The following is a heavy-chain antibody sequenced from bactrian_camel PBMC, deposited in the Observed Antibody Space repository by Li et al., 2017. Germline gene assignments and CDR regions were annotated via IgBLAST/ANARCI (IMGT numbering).Heavy chain of an antibody. J-gene: IGHJ4*01. CDR1: GFPFSDYA. D-gene: IGHD2*01. Sequence: QLVESGGGLVEPGGSLRLSCAASGFPFSDYAMGWIRQAPGKGLEWIATIYNGDNVRSRDSVKGRFTVSRDNANNTVNLMMNSLKPEDTAMYYCAANFGPYCSGPYLARRANFLGQGTQVTVS. V-gene: IGHV3S42*01. CDR2: IYNGDNV.